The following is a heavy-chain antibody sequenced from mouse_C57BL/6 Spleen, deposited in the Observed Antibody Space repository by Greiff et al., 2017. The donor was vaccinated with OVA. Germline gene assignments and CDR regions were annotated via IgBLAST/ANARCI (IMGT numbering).Heavy chain of an antibody. CDR3: ARKLRGAMDY. V-gene: IGHV1-82*01. CDR1: GYAFSSSW. CDR2: IYPGDGDT. Sequence: QVQLQQSGPELVKPGASVKISCKASGYAFSSSWMNWVKQRPGKGLEWIGRIYPGDGDTNYNGKFKGKATLTADESSSTAYMQLSSLTSEDSAVYFCARKLRGAMDYWGQGTSVTVSS. J-gene: IGHJ4*01. D-gene: IGHD1-1*01.